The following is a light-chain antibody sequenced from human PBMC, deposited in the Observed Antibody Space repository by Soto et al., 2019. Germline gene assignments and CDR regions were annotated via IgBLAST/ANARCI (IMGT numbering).Light chain of an antibody. J-gene: IGKJ5*01. Sequence: DIQMTQSPSSLSASVGDRVTITCRASQTISSWLAWYQQKPGKAPKLLIYKASTLKSGVTSRLSGSGSGTEFTLTISCLQSEDFATYYCQQYYSYPITFGQGTRLEIK. V-gene: IGKV1-5*03. CDR1: QTISSW. CDR2: KAS. CDR3: QQYYSYPIT.